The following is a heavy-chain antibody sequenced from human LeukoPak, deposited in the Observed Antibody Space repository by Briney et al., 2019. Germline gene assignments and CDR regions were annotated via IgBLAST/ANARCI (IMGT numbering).Heavy chain of an antibody. D-gene: IGHD3-22*01. Sequence: SETLSLTCSVSCDSISRSDSYWDWIRQPPGKGLEWIGTIYYSGRTYYSPSLKSRVTMSVDTPNNQFSLNLRSVTAADTAVYYCARRRYYDGSGYLEWGQGTLLSVSS. J-gene: IGHJ1*01. CDR3: ARRRYYDGSGYLE. CDR1: CDSISRSDSY. V-gene: IGHV4-39*01. CDR2: IYYSGRT.